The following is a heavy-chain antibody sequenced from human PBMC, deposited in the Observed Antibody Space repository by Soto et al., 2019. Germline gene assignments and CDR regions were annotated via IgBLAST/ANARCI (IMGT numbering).Heavy chain of an antibody. Sequence: DAERVESGGGLVQPGGSLRLSCTASGFIFSSYWMHWVRQTPGKGLVLVSRISCDARRTIYADTVKGRCTISRDNANNILYLPMDKLRVEDTAVYFCVIIGQEYVFGDLWGQGTMVTVST. V-gene: IGHV3-74*01. D-gene: IGHD3-16*01. CDR2: ISCDARRT. J-gene: IGHJ4*02. CDR3: VIIGQEYVFGDL. CDR1: GFIFSSYW.